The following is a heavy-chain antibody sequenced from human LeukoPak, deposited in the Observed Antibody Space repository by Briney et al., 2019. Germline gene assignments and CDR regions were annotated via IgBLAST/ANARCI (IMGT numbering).Heavy chain of an antibody. J-gene: IGHJ4*02. Sequence: GESLKISCMGSGYSFTNYWIGWVRQVPGSGLEWMGVIYPSDSDTRYSPSFQCQVTISADKSIATAYLQWSSLKASDTAMYYCARQRDSGFDFDSWGQGTLVTVSS. CDR2: IYPSDSDT. CDR3: ARQRDSGFDFDS. V-gene: IGHV5-51*01. CDR1: GYSFTNYW. D-gene: IGHD5-12*01.